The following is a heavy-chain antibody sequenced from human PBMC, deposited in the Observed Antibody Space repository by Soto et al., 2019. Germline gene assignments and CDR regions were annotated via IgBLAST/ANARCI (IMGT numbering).Heavy chain of an antibody. V-gene: IGHV4-4*07. CDR3: ARSLGSAAGWSFDV. Sequence: NPSETLSLTCTVSGASMSDYFWTWIRLPAGKRLEWIGRKSISGSTDYNPSLKGRASMSVDTSKNQFSLRLISVTAADTALYYCARSLGSAAGWSFDVWGQGILVTVSS. J-gene: IGHJ4*02. CDR1: GASMSDYF. D-gene: IGHD3-16*01. CDR2: KSISGST.